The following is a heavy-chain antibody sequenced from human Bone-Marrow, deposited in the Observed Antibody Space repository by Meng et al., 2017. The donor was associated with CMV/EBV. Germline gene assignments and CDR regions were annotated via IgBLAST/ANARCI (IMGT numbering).Heavy chain of an antibody. CDR3: ARDRTPDFDAFDI. V-gene: IGHV3-30-3*01. Sequence: GGSLRLSCAASGFTFSSYAMHWVRQAPGKGLEWVAVISYDGSNKYYADSVKGRFTISRDNSKNTLYLQMNSLRAEDTAVYYCARDRTPDFDAFDIWGQGTMVTVSS. CDR2: ISYDGSNK. J-gene: IGHJ3*02. CDR1: GFTFSSYA. D-gene: IGHD4-23*01.